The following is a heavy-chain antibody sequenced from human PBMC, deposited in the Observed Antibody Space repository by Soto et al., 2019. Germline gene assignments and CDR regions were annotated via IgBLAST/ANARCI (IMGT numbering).Heavy chain of an antibody. V-gene: IGHV4-4*02. CDR3: ARAPRGYGMDV. Sequence: SETLSLTCTVSGDSVSSNSWWSWVRQPPGKGLEWIGEIHHSGSTNYNSSLTSRVSISIDKSKNQFSLNLYSVTAADAAVFYCARAPRGYGMDVWGQGTTVTVSS. J-gene: IGHJ6*02. CDR2: IHHSGST. CDR1: GDSVSSNSW.